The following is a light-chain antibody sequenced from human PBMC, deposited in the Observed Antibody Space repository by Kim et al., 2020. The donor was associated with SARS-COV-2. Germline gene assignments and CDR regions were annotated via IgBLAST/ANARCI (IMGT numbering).Light chain of an antibody. CDR2: WAS. CDR1: QSVLYSSNNKNY. J-gene: IGKJ1*01. V-gene: IGKV4-1*01. CDR3: QQYYITPPWT. Sequence: TINGKSSQSVLYSSNNKNYLAWYQQKPGQPPKLLIYWASTRESGVPDRFSGSGSGTDFTLTISSLQAEDVAVYYCQQYYITPPWTFGQGTKVDIK.